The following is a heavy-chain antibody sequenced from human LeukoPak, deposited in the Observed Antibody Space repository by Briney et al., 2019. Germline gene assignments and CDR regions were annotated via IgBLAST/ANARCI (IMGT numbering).Heavy chain of an antibody. Sequence: GGSLRLSCAASGFAFSDFGMNWVRQAPGKGLELVSYISGTSNYIYHAGSLKGRFTISRDNAQNSLYLQMNVLRAEDTAVYYCAKSGQGGFDFWGQGTMVIVSS. CDR2: ISGTSNYI. V-gene: IGHV3-21*01. CDR3: AKSGQGGFDF. CDR1: GFAFSDFG. J-gene: IGHJ3*01.